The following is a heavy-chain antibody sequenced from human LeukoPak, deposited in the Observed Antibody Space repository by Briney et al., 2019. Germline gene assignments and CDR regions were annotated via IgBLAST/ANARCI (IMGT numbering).Heavy chain of an antibody. J-gene: IGHJ6*03. V-gene: IGHV4-39*07. CDR2: IYYSGST. D-gene: IGHD5-18*01. CDR1: GGSISSSGYY. Sequence: SETLSLTCTVSGGSISSSGYYWGWIRQPPGKGLEWIGSIYYSGSTYYNPSLKSRVTISVDTSKNQFSLKLSSVTAADTAVYYCARDRVRLYSYGYYYMDVWGKGTTVTVSS. CDR3: ARDRVRLYSYGYYYMDV.